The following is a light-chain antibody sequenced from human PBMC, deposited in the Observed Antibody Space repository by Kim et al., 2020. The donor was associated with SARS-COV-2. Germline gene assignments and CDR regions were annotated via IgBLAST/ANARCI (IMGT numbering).Light chain of an antibody. J-gene: IGLJ3*02. CDR1: SSNIGSKT. CDR2: SNN. Sequence: ELTQPPSASGTPGQRVIISCSGSSSNIGSKTVNWYQQLAGTAPKLLIYSNNQRPSGVPDRFSGSKSGTSASLAISGLQSEDEADYYCASWDDSLNGPVFGGGTQLTVL. CDR3: ASWDDSLNGPV. V-gene: IGLV1-44*01.